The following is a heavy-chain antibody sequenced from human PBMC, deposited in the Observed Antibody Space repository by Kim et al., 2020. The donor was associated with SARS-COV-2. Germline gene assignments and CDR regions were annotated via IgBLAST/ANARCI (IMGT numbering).Heavy chain of an antibody. V-gene: IGHV4-34*01. D-gene: IGHD5-12*01. J-gene: IGHJ6*03. CDR3: ARGRRYTYYCCMDV. Sequence: PSLKSRGTIALDTSKNQFCLKLSSVSAADTAVYYCARGRRYTYYCCMDVWGKGTTVTVSS.